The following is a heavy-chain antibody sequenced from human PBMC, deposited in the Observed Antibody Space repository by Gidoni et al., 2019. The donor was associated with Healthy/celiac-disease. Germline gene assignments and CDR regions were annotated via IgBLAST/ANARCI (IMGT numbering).Heavy chain of an antibody. D-gene: IGHD6-13*01. V-gene: IGHV4-34*01. Sequence: QVQLQQWGAGLFKPSETLSLTCAVSGGSFRGYYWSWIRQPPGKGLEWIGEIKHSGSTNYNPCLKSLVTISVDTSKNQFSMKLSSVTAADTAVYYCARGGTQQLDESYIGYWCQGTLVTVSA. CDR3: ARGGTQQLDESYIGY. J-gene: IGHJ4*02. CDR2: IKHSGST. CDR1: GGSFRGYY.